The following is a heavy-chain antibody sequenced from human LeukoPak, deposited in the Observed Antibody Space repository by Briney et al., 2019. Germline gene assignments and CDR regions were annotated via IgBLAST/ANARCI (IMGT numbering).Heavy chain of an antibody. CDR3: AKGPFTMIVVGLYYFDY. Sequence: GGSLRLSCAASGFTFSSYAMSWVRQAPGKGLEWVSAISGSGGSTYYADSVKGRFTISRDNSKNTLYLQMNSLRAEDTAVYYCAKGPFTMIVVGLYYFDYWGQGTLVTVSS. V-gene: IGHV3-23*01. J-gene: IGHJ4*02. CDR2: ISGSGGST. D-gene: IGHD3-22*01. CDR1: GFTFSSYA.